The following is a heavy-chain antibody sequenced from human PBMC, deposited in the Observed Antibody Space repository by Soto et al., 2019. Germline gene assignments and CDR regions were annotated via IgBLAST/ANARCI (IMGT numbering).Heavy chain of an antibody. V-gene: IGHV4-39*01. CDR1: GGSISSSSYY. CDR2: IYYSGST. Sequence: SETLSLTCTVSGGSISSSSYYWGWIRQPPGKGLEWIGSIYYSGSTYYNPSRKGRVTISVDTSKNQFSLKLSSVTAADTAVYYCARGVLRDIVVVVAASYNWFDPWGQGTLVTVSS. J-gene: IGHJ5*02. D-gene: IGHD2-15*01. CDR3: ARGVLRDIVVVVAASYNWFDP.